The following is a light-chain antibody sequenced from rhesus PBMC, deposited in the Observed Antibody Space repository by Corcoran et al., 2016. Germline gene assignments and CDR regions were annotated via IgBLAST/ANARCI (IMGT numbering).Light chain of an antibody. V-gene: IGKV1-43*02. CDR3: LQYNSDPYS. CDR2: AAS. J-gene: IGKJ2*01. Sequence: DIQMTQSPSSLSASVGDRVTITCRARQGISTYVNWYQQKPGKAPKRLIYAASSLESGVPSRFSGSGSGTDVTLPISSLQPEDFATYYCLQYNSDPYSFGQGTKVEIK. CDR1: QGISTY.